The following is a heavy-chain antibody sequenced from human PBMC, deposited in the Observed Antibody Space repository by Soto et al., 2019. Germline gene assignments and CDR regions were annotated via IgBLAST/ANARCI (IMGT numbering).Heavy chain of an antibody. V-gene: IGHV3-33*01. Sequence: GGSLRLSCAASGFTFSSYGMHWVRQAPGKGLEWVAVIWYDGSNKYYADSVKGRFTISRDNSKNTLYLQMNSLRAEDTAVYYCARESTAYYYYYYGMDVWGQGTTVTVSS. CDR3: ARESTAYYYYYYGMDV. CDR2: IWYDGSNK. J-gene: IGHJ6*02. CDR1: GFTFSSYG.